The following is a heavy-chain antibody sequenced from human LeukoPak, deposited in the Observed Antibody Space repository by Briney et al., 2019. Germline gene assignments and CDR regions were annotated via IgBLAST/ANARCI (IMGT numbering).Heavy chain of an antibody. V-gene: IGHV4-38-2*01. J-gene: IGHJ6*03. CDR3: ARVTGYYYYYMDV. CDR2: IYHSGST. D-gene: IGHD2-21*02. Sequence: SETLSLTCAVSGYSISSGYYWGWIRQPPGKGLEWIGSIYHSGSTYYNPSLKSRVTISVDTSKNQFSLKLSSVTAADTAVYYCARVTGYYYYYMDVWGKGTTVTVSS. CDR1: GYSISSGYY.